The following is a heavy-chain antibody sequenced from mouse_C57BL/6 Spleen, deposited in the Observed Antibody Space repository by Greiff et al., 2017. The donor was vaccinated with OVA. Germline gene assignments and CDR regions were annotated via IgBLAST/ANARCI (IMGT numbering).Heavy chain of an antibody. V-gene: IGHV1-81*01. Sequence: VQLVESGAELARPGASVKLSCKASGYTFTSYGISWVKQRTGQGLEWIGEIYPRSGDTYYNEKFKGKATLTADKSSSTAYMELRSLTSEDSAVYFCARWDGPYYFDYWGQGTTLTVSS. CDR1: GYTFTSYG. CDR3: ARWDGPYYFDY. D-gene: IGHD2-3*01. CDR2: IYPRSGDT. J-gene: IGHJ2*01.